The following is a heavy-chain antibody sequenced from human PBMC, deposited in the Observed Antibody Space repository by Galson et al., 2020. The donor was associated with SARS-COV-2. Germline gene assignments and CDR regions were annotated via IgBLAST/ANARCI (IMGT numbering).Heavy chain of an antibody. CDR1: GGSISSSNYY. D-gene: IGHD3-9*01. Sequence: SETLSLTCTVSGGSISSSNYYWGWLRQPPGEGLEWIGSIYYTASNYYNPSLTSRVTMSVDTSRHQFSLNPSSVTAAATAVYCCARQILTGYDSLYELDLWGQGAMVTVSA. CDR2: IYYTASN. J-gene: IGHJ5*02. V-gene: IGHV4-39*01. CDR3: ARQILTGYDSLYELDL.